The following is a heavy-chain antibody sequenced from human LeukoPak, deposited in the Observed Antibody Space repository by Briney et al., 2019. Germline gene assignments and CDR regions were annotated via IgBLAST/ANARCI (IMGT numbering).Heavy chain of an antibody. D-gene: IGHD3-16*01. J-gene: IGHJ3*02. CDR2: TYYMSNWYN. V-gene: IGHV6-1*01. Sequence: SQTLSLTCAISEDSISSSSFTWNWIRQSPSRGLEWLGRTYYMSNWYNDYAVYVKSRLIINPDTSKNQLSLHLNFVTPEATAVYCCARADMIGGRQFDAFDIWGQGTMVTVSS. CDR3: ARADMIGGRQFDAFDI. CDR1: EDSISSSSFT.